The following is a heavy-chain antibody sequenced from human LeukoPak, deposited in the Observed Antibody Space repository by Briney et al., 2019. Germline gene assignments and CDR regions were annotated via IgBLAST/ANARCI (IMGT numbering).Heavy chain of an antibody. CDR2: LGDRT. J-gene: IGHJ4*02. CDR1: GFTFSTYA. CDR3: ARVDYGSGYTYYFDY. V-gene: IGHV3-23*01. D-gene: IGHD3-22*01. Sequence: PGGSLRLSCAASGFTFSTYAMSWVRHFPGKGLEWVSALGDRTYYADSVKGRFTISRDNSKSTLYLQMDSLRAEDTAVYYCARVDYGSGYTYYFDYWGQGTLVTVSS.